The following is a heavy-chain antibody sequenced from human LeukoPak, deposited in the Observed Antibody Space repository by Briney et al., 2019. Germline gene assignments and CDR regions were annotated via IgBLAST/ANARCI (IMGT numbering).Heavy chain of an antibody. CDR2: IYYTGTA. CDR3: ARVTRVVQEIDNWFDP. Sequence: QSSETLPLTCSVCGGSISNTFGYWGWVRQTPGNELEWIGSIYYTGTAYHNPSLRSRITLLVDPSKNQFSLKLKSVTAADTATYYCARVTRVVQEIDNWFDPWGQRTLVTVSS. CDR1: GGSISNTFGY. V-gene: IGHV4-39*07. D-gene: IGHD4-23*01. J-gene: IGHJ5*02.